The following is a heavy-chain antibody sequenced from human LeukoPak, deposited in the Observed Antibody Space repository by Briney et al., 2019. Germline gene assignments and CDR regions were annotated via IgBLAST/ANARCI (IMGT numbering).Heavy chain of an antibody. Sequence: SETLSLTCTVSGYSISSGYYWGWIRQPPGKGLEWIGSIYYSGSTYYNPSLKSRVTISVDTSKNQFSLKLSSVTAADTAVYYCARAPDGGFDYWGQGTLVTVSS. V-gene: IGHV4-38-2*02. CDR3: ARAPDGGFDY. J-gene: IGHJ4*02. CDR2: IYYSGST. CDR1: GYSISSGYY. D-gene: IGHD3-16*01.